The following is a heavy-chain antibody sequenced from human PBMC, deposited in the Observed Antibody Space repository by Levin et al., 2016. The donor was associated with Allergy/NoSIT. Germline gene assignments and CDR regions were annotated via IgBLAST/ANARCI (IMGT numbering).Heavy chain of an antibody. V-gene: IGHV3-23*01. CDR2: ISGSGDTT. J-gene: IGHJ4*02. D-gene: IGHD3-10*01. Sequence: WIRQPPGKGLEWVSIISGSGDTTYYADSVKGRFTISRDNSKTTLYLQMNSLRAEDTALYYCAKSVSTMLRGVGGLWGQGTLVTVSS. CDR3: AKSVSTMLRGVGGL.